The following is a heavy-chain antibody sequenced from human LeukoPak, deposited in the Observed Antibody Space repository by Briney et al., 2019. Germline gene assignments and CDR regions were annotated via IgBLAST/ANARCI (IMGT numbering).Heavy chain of an antibody. CDR2: IYYSGST. CDR3: ARALPYDSSGYYRTGFDP. V-gene: IGHV4-39*01. Sequence: SETLSLTCTVSGGSISSSSYYWGWIRQPPGKGLEWIGSIYYSGSTYYNPSLKSRVTISVDTSKNQFSLKLSSVTAADTAVYYCARALPYDSSGYYRTGFDPWGQGTLVTVSS. J-gene: IGHJ5*02. D-gene: IGHD3-22*01. CDR1: GGSISSSSYY.